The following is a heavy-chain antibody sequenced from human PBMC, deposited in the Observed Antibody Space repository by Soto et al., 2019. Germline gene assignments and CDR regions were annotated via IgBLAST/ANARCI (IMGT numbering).Heavy chain of an antibody. Sequence: QVQLQESGPGLVKPSQTLSLTCTVSGGSISSGGYYWSWIRQHPGKGLEWIGYIYYSGSTYYNPSLKRRVTISVDTSKNQFSLKLSSVTAADTAVYYCARDVRDPYYYGMDVWGQGTTVTVSS. CDR1: GGSISSGGYY. J-gene: IGHJ6*02. CDR2: IYYSGST. CDR3: ARDVRDPYYYGMDV. V-gene: IGHV4-31*03.